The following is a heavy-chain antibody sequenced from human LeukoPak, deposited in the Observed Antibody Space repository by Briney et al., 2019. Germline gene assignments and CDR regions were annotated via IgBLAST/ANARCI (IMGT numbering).Heavy chain of an antibody. J-gene: IGHJ4*02. CDR3: ARTPRRWFWRGGTFDY. CDR1: GGSISSGGYS. CDR2: IYYSGST. Sequence: PSETLSLTCAVSGGSISSGGYSWSWIRQPPGKGLEWIGYIYYSGSTYYNPSLKSRVTISVDTSKNQFSLKLSSVTAADTAVYYCARTPRRWFWRGGTFDYWGQGTLVTVSS. D-gene: IGHD4-23*01. V-gene: IGHV4-30-4*07.